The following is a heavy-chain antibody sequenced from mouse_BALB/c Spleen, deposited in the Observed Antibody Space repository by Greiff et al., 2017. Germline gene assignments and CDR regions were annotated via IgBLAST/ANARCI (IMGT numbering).Heavy chain of an antibody. CDR1: GYAFTNYL. V-gene: IGHV1-54*03. J-gene: IGHJ2*01. CDR3: ARVGGYYYFDY. CDR2: INPGSGGT. Sequence: QVQLQQSGAELVRPGTSVKVSCTASGYAFTNYLIEWVKQRPGQGLEWIGVINPGSGGTNYNEKFKGKATLTADKSSSTAYMQLSSLTSDDSAVYFCARVGGYYYFDYWGQGTTLTVSS. D-gene: IGHD2-3*01.